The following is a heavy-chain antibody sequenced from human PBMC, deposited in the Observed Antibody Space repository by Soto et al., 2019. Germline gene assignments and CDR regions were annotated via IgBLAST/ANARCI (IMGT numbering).Heavy chain of an antibody. Sequence: ASVKVSCKVSGYTLTGLSMHWVRQAPGKGLEWMGGFDPEDGETIYAQKFQGRVTMTEDTSTDTAYMELSSLRSEDTAVYYCATDRGDYYDSSEALIWFDPWGQGTLVTVSS. CDR2: FDPEDGET. CDR1: GYTLTGLS. CDR3: ATDRGDYYDSSEALIWFDP. J-gene: IGHJ5*02. V-gene: IGHV1-24*01. D-gene: IGHD3-22*01.